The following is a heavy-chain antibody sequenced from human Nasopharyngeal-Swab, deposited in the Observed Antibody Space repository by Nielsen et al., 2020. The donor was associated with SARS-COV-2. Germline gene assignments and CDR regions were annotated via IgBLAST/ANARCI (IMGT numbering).Heavy chain of an antibody. J-gene: IGHJ4*02. V-gene: IGHV3-21*01. CDR1: GFTFSSYS. Sequence: GESLKISCAASGFTFSSYSMNWVRQAPGKGLEWVSSISSSSSYIYYADSVKGRFTISRDNAKNSLYLQMNSLRAEDTAVYYCARDGSDYYDSSGYLDYWGQGTLVTVSS. CDR2: ISSSSSYI. CDR3: ARDGSDYYDSSGYLDY. D-gene: IGHD3-22*01.